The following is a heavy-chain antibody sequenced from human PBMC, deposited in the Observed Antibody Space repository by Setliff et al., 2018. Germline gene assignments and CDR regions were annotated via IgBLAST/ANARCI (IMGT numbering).Heavy chain of an antibody. J-gene: IGHJ4*02. CDR3: AKGGSDFWSELDY. V-gene: IGHV3-7*03. CDR2: IKEDGSEK. D-gene: IGHD3-3*01. Sequence: GSLRLSCVASGFTFSRYWMSWVRQAPGKGLEWVANIKEDGSEKYYMDSVKGRFTISRDDSKNTLYLQMLSLRAEDTAVYYCAKGGSDFWSELDYWGQGTLVTVSS. CDR1: GFTFSRYW.